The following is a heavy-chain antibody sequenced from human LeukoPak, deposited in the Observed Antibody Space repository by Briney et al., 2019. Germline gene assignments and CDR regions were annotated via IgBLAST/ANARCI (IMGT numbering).Heavy chain of an antibody. V-gene: IGHV3-9*01. J-gene: IGHJ1*01. D-gene: IGHD3-22*01. CDR2: ISWNSGSI. Sequence: GGSLRLSCAASGFTFDDYAMHWVRHAPGKGLEWVSGISWNSGSIGYADSVKGRFTISRDNAKNSLYLQMNSLRAEDTALYYCAKAIDYDSSGYYYFQHWGQGTLVTVSS. CDR3: AKAIDYDSSGYYYFQH. CDR1: GFTFDDYA.